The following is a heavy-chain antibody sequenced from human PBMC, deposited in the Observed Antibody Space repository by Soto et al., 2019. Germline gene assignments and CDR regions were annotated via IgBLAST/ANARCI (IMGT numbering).Heavy chain of an antibody. Sequence: EVQLVESGGGLVKPGGSLRLSCAASDFTFSNAWMNWVRQAPGKGLEWVGRIKSKIDGGTAAYAAPVKGRFTITRDDSKNTLYLQMNSLKTEDTAVYYCTTEGYSYESDNDYWGQGTLVTVSS. V-gene: IGHV3-15*07. CDR3: TTEGYSYESDNDY. CDR1: DFTFSNAW. D-gene: IGHD5-18*01. J-gene: IGHJ4*02. CDR2: IKSKIDGGTA.